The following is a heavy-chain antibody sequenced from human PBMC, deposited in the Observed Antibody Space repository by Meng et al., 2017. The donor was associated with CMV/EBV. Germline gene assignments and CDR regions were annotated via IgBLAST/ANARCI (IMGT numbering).Heavy chain of an antibody. CDR3: ARGGPITIFGVAINWFDP. CDR1: GGSFSGYY. CDR2: INHSGST. D-gene: IGHD3-3*01. Sequence: SCAVYGGSFSGYYWSWIRQPPGKGLEWIGEINHSGSTNYNPSLKSRVTISVDTSKNQFSLKLSSVTAADTAVYYCARGGPITIFGVAINWFDPWGQGTLVTVSS. V-gene: IGHV4-34*01. J-gene: IGHJ5*02.